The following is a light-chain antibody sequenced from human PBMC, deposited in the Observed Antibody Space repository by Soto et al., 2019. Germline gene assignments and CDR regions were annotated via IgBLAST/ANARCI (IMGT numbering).Light chain of an antibody. CDR1: QSVSSSY. Sequence: PGERVTLSCRASQSVSSSYLTWYQQKPGQAPRLLIYGASTRATSIPARFSGSGSGTDFTLTISSLQPEDFAVYYCQQYNSFSLTFGGGTKVEIK. V-gene: IGKV3D-7*01. CDR3: QQYNSFSLT. J-gene: IGKJ4*01. CDR2: GAS.